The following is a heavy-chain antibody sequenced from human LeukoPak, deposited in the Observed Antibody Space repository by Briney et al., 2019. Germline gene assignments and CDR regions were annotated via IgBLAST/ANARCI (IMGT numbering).Heavy chain of an antibody. J-gene: IGHJ4*02. D-gene: IGHD1-7*01. CDR1: GYTFTSYD. Sequence: SVKVSCKSSGYTFTSYDISWVRQAPGQGLEWMGGIIPIFGTANYAQKFQGRVTITTDESTSTGYMELSSLRSEDTAVYYCARAVSGTMGAVDYWGQGTLVTVSS. CDR2: IIPIFGTA. V-gene: IGHV1-69*05. CDR3: ARAVSGTMGAVDY.